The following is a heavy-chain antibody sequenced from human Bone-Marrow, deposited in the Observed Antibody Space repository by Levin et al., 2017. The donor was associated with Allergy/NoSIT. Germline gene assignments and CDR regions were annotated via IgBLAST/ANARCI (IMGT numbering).Heavy chain of an antibody. CDR1: GFTVYNNY. J-gene: IGHJ4*02. CDR3: TTSPGLAV. V-gene: IGHV3-53*01. D-gene: IGHD6-19*01. CDR2: IYSGGQT. Sequence: GESLKISCAASGFTVYNNYMTWVRQAPGKGPEWVSVIYSGGQTFYADSVKGRFTISRDGSKNTLYLQMNSLRGEDTAMYYCTTSPGLAVWGQGTLVTVSS.